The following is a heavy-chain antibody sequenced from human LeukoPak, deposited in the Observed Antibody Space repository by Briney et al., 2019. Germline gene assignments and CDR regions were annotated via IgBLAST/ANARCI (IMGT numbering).Heavy chain of an antibody. CDR3: ARDESHGHFDS. J-gene: IGHJ4*02. CDR1: SGSFSGYY. Sequence: SETLSLTCGISSGSFSGYYWSWLRQPPGKGLEWIGEINHSGSTYYNPSLRSRVTMSVDTSKIQFSLSLTSVTAADTAVYYCARDESHGHFDSWGQGTLVIVSS. CDR2: INHSGST. D-gene: IGHD4-17*01. V-gene: IGHV4-34*01.